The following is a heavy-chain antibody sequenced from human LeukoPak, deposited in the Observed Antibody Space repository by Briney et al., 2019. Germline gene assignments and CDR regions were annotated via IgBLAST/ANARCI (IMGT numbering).Heavy chain of an antibody. CDR1: GGTFSSYA. J-gene: IGHJ4*02. CDR3: ARETTTGDYFDY. Sequence: ASAKVSCKASGGTFSSYAISWVRQAPGQGLEWMGWMNPNSGNTGYAQKFQGRVTMTRNTSISTAYMELSSLRSEDTAVYYCARETTTGDYFDYWGQGTLVTVSS. CDR2: MNPNSGNT. V-gene: IGHV1-8*02. D-gene: IGHD1-26*01.